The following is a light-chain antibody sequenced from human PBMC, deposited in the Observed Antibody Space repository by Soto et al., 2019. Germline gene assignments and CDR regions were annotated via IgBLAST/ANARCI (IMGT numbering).Light chain of an antibody. Sequence: QSVLTQPPSVSAAPGQTVTISCSGSSSNIGNNYVSWYQQLPGTALKLLIYDNDKRPSGIPDRFSGSKSGTSATLGITGLRTGDEADYYCGTWDSSLSAGVFGGGTKLTVL. CDR1: SSNIGNNY. J-gene: IGLJ2*01. V-gene: IGLV1-51*01. CDR3: GTWDSSLSAGV. CDR2: DND.